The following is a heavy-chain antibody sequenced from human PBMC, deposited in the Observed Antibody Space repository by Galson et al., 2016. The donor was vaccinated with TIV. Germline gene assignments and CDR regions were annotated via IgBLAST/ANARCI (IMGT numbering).Heavy chain of an antibody. V-gene: IGHV4-39*07. CDR3: ARERTPPGPDNDTWFDP. CDR2: VYDDGNA. J-gene: IGHJ5*02. CDR1: GGSIITKSYY. Sequence: TLSLTCIVSGGSIITKSYYWAWIRQPPGKGLEWIGMVYDDGNAYYNPSLKSRVTISVDTSKNQFFLKLTSVTAADTAVYYCARERTPPGPDNDTWFDPWGHGILVAVSS. D-gene: IGHD3-22*01.